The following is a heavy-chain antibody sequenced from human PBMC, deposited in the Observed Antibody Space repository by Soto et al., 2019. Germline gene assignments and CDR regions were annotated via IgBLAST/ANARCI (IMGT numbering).Heavy chain of an antibody. CDR3: ARHQITMIVVVITIDDNWFDP. CDR1: GGSISSSSYY. V-gene: IGHV4-39*01. CDR2: IYYSGST. J-gene: IGHJ5*02. Sequence: SETLSLTCTVSGGSISSSSYYWGWIRQPPGKGLEWIGSIYYSGSTYYNPSLKSRVTISVDTSKNQFSLKLSSVTAADTAVYYCARHQITMIVVVITIDDNWFDPWGQGTLVTVSS. D-gene: IGHD3-22*01.